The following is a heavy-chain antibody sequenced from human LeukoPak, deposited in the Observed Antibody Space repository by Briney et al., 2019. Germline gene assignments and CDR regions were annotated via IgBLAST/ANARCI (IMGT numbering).Heavy chain of an antibody. V-gene: IGHV4-34*01. D-gene: IGHD3-10*01. CDR2: INHSGST. CDR3: ARVSRSITMVRGVYYYYYYMDV. J-gene: IGHJ6*03. CDR1: GGSFSGYY. Sequence: SETLSLTCAVYGGSFSGYYWSWIRQPPGKGLEWIGEINHSGSTNYNPSLKSRVTISVDTSKNQFSLKLSSVTAADTAVYYCARVSRSITMVRGVYYYYYYMDVWGKGTTVTVSS.